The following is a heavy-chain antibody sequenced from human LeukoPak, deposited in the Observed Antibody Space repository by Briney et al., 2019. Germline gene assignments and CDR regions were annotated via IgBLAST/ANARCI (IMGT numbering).Heavy chain of an antibody. CDR2: MYYSGNT. J-gene: IGHJ4*02. V-gene: IGHV4-39*01. Sequence: SETLSLTCTVSGGSISNGGYYWSWIRQPPGKGLESIGSMYYSGNTFYNPSLKSRVTISVDTSKNQFSLQLSSVTAADTAVYYCAGQTRYPYTAVAGFDYWGQGALVTVSS. CDR3: AGQTRYPYTAVAGFDY. D-gene: IGHD6-19*01. CDR1: GGSISNGGYY.